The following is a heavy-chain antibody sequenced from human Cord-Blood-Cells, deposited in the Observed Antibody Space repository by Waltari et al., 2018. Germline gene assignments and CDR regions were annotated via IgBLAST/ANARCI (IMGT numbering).Heavy chain of an antibody. CDR3: ARGGSGWFYRDWFDP. D-gene: IGHD6-19*01. Sequence: EVQLVESGGGLVQPGGSLRLSCAASGFTFSSYEMNWVRQAPGKGLEWVSYISSSGSTIYYADSVKGRFTISRDNAKNSLYLQMNSLRAEDTAVYYCARGGSGWFYRDWFDPWGQGTLVTVSS. CDR1: GFTFSSYE. V-gene: IGHV3-48*03. CDR2: ISSSGSTI. J-gene: IGHJ5*02.